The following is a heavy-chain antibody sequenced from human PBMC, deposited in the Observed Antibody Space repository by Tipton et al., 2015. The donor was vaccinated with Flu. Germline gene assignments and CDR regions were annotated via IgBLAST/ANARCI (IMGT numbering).Heavy chain of an antibody. CDR2: IYTSGST. CDR3: ARRGGNPIAAAGSGRAYYYYGMDV. Sequence: TLSLTCTVSGGSISSGSYYWSWIRQPAGKGLEWIGRIYTSGSTNYNPSLKSRVTISVDTSKNQFSLKLSSVTAADTAVYYCARRGGNPIAAAGSGRAYYYYGMDVWGQGTTVTVSS. D-gene: IGHD6-13*01. V-gene: IGHV4-61*02. J-gene: IGHJ6*02. CDR1: GGSISSGSYY.